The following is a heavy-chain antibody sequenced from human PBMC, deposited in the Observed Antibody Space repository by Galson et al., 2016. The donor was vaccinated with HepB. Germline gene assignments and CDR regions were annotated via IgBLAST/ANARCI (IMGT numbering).Heavy chain of an antibody. CDR1: GFTFTSYA. Sequence: SLRLSCAASGFTFTSYAMSWVRQAPGKGLEWVSGITGSGAGTYYADSVKGRFTISRDNSKNTLYPQMNSLRAEDTAVYYCARAWIHLYDLDYWGQGALVTVSS. CDR3: ARAWIHLYDLDY. J-gene: IGHJ4*02. D-gene: IGHD5-18*01. V-gene: IGHV3-23*01. CDR2: ITGSGAGT.